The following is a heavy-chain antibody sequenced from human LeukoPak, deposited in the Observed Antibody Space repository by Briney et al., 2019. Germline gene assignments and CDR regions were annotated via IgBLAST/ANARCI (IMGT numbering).Heavy chain of an antibody. Sequence: GRSLRLSCAASGFTFSSYGMHWVRQAPGKGLEWVAVISYDGSNKYYADSVKGRFTITRDNSKNTLYLQMSSLRAEDTAVYYCAKDRTYYYGSGSYYNGDAFGIWGQGTMVTVSS. J-gene: IGHJ3*02. CDR1: GFTFSSYG. V-gene: IGHV3-30*18. CDR2: ISYDGSNK. D-gene: IGHD3-10*01. CDR3: AKDRTYYYGSGSYYNGDAFGI.